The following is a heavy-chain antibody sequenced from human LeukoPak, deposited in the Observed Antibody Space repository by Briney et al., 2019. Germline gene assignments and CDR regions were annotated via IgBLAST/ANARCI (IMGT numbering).Heavy chain of an antibody. Sequence: GGSLRLSCAASGLTFSDYLMDWVRQTPGKGLEWVGRSRNKGNSYTTEYAASVKGRLTISRDDSKSSLSLQMNSLKSEDTAVYYCAAGARGSGPFDYWGQGTPVTVSS. V-gene: IGHV3-72*01. CDR3: AAGARGSGPFDY. CDR1: GLTFSDYL. D-gene: IGHD6-19*01. CDR2: SRNKGNSYTT. J-gene: IGHJ4*02.